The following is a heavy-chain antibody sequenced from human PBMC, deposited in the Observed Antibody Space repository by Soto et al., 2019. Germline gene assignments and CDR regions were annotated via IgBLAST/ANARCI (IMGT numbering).Heavy chain of an antibody. J-gene: IGHJ4*02. V-gene: IGHV1-18*01. D-gene: IGHD6-6*01. CDR3: ARADGIAARPDIDY. CDR1: GYTFTSYG. CDR2: ISAYNGNT. Sequence: ASVKVSCKASGYTFTSYGFTCVRQAPGQGLEWMGWISAYNGNTNYAQKLQGRVTMTTDTSTSTAYMDLRSLRSDDTAIYYCARADGIAARPDIDYWGQGTLVTVSS.